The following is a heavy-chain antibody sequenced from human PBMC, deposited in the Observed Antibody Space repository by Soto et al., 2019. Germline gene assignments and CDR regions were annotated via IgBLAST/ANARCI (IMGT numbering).Heavy chain of an antibody. CDR3: ARVVPGAEAWFAP. Sequence: QVQLVQSGGEVKKPGASVRVSCKASGFTFANYGVTWVRQAPGQGLEWMGWISAYTDNPNYAQKSQGRVTMTIDTSTSTAYMDLRSLTSDDTALYFCARVVPGAEAWFAPWGQGTLVTVSA. V-gene: IGHV1-18*01. CDR1: GFTFANYG. CDR2: ISAYTDNP. J-gene: IGHJ5*02. D-gene: IGHD2-2*01.